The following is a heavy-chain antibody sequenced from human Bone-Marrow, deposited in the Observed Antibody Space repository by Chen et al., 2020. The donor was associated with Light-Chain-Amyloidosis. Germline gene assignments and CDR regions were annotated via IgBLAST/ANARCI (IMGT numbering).Heavy chain of an antibody. CDR2: ISSDSRSI. J-gene: IGHJ4*02. Sequence: EVQLVESGGGLVQPGGSLRLSCAASGFTFDNYEMNWVRQVPGGGLEWVSYISSDSRSIYYADSVKGRFTISRDNVQNSLYLQMNSLRVEDTGLYYCTRDSGEAAADDYWGQGTLVTVSA. CDR3: TRDSGEAAADDY. D-gene: IGHD6-13*01. V-gene: IGHV3-48*03. CDR1: GFTFDNYE.